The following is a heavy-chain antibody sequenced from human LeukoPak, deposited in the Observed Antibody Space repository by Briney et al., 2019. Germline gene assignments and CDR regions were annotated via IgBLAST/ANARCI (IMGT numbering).Heavy chain of an antibody. D-gene: IGHD3-10*01. Sequence: PGGSLRLSCAASGFTFNNYAMNWVRQAPGKGLEWVSSISSSSSYIYYADSVKGRFTISRDNAKNSLYLQMNSLRAEDTAVYYCARVLYGSGSYDLDYWGQGTLVTVSS. CDR1: GFTFNNYA. V-gene: IGHV3-21*01. CDR2: ISSSSSYI. J-gene: IGHJ4*02. CDR3: ARVLYGSGSYDLDY.